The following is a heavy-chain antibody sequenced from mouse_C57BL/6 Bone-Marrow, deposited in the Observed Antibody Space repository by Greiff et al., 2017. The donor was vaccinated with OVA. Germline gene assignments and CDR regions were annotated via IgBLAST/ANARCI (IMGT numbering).Heavy chain of an antibody. CDR1: GFTFSSYA. CDR3: TRLLDALDY. Sequence: EVKLVESGAGLVKPGGSLKLSCAASGFTFSSYAMSWVRQTPEKRLEWVAYISSGGDYTDYADTVKGRFTVSRDNARNTLYLQMSSLKSEDTAMYYCTRLLDALDYWGQGTSVTVSS. CDR2: ISSGGDYT. D-gene: IGHD2-1*01. J-gene: IGHJ4*01. V-gene: IGHV5-9-1*02.